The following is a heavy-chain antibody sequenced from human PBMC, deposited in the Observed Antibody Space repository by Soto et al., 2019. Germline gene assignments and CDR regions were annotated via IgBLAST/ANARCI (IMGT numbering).Heavy chain of an antibody. D-gene: IGHD4-17*01. J-gene: IGHJ4*02. CDR1: GFTFSSYG. CDR2: ISYDGSNK. Sequence: GGSLRLSCAASGFTFSSYGMHWVRQAPGKGLEWVAVISYDGSNKYYADSVKGRFTISRDNSKNTLYLQMNSLRAEDTAVYYCAKEAVNYGDYIDYWGQGTLVTVSS. CDR3: AKEAVNYGDYIDY. V-gene: IGHV3-30*18.